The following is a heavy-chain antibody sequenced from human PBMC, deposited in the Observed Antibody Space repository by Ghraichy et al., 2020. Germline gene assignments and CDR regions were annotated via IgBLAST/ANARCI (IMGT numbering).Heavy chain of an antibody. V-gene: IGHV4-59*01. CDR3: ARGAVELPTLYRD. CDR1: GGSISSYY. D-gene: IGHD1-7*01. J-gene: IGHJ4*02. Sequence: SETLSLTCTVSGGSISSYYWSWIRQPPGKRLEWIGYVYYSGSTNYNPSLKSRVTISVDTSKNQFSLKLSSVTAADTAVYHCARGAVELPTLYRDWGQGTLVTVSS. CDR2: VYYSGST.